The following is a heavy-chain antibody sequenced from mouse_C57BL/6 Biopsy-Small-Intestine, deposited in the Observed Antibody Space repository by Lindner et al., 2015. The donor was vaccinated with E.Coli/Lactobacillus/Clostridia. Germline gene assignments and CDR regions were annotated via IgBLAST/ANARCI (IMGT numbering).Heavy chain of an antibody. D-gene: IGHD1-1*01. CDR1: GYAFSSSW. V-gene: IGHV1-82*01. J-gene: IGHJ4*01. CDR2: IYPGDGDT. CDR3: ARETTVVAPMDY. Sequence: VQLQESGPELVKSGASVKISCKASGYAFSSSWMNWVKQRPGKGLEWIGRIYPGDGDTNYNGKFKDKATLTIDKSSNTAYMQFSSVTSEDSAVYFCARETTVVAPMDYWGQGTSVTVSS.